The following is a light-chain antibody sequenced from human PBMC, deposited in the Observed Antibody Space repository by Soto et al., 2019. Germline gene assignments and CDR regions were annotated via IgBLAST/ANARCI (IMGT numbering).Light chain of an antibody. J-gene: IGLJ2*01. CDR1: NIGRKS. CDR2: DDS. Sequence: SYELTQPPSVSVATVQTAKITCGGHNIGRKSVHWYQQKPGQAPALVVYDDSVRPSGIPERFSGSNSGNTATLTISRVEAGDEADYYCHVWDSTSDHVVVGGGTKVTVL. V-gene: IGLV3-21*02. CDR3: HVWDSTSDHVV.